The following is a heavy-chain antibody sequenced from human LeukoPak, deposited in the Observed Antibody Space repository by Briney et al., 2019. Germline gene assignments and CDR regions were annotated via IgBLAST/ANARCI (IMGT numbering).Heavy chain of an antibody. J-gene: IGHJ4*02. V-gene: IGHV4-34*01. CDR2: INHRGST. Sequence: GSLRLSCAGSGFAVSNNYMSWVRQAPGKGLEWIGEINHRGSTNYNPSLKSRVTISVDTSKNQFSLKLSSVTAADTAVYYCAGKAVAGPYFDYWGQGTLVTVSS. CDR3: AGKAVAGPYFDY. CDR1: GFAVSNNY. D-gene: IGHD6-19*01.